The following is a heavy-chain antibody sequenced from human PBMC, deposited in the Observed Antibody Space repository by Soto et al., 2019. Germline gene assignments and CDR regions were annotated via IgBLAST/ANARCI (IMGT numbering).Heavy chain of an antibody. J-gene: IGHJ4*02. Sequence: GGSLRLSCAASGFTVSSNYMSWVRQAPGKGLEWVSVIYSGGSTYYADSVKGRFTISRDNSKNTLYLQMNSLRTEDTAVYYCARSPPGEDSVVVPAATYFDYWGQGTLVTVSS. CDR2: IYSGGST. D-gene: IGHD2-2*01. CDR3: ARSPPGEDSVVVPAATYFDY. CDR1: GFTVSSNY. V-gene: IGHV3-53*01.